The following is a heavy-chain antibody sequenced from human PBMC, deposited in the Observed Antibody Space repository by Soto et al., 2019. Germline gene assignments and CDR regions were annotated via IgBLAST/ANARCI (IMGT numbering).Heavy chain of an antibody. J-gene: IGHJ6*02. Sequence: QVQLVQSGAEVKKPGSSVKVSCKASGGTFSSYAISWVRQAPGQGLEWMGGIIPIFGTANYAQKLQGRVTITADESTSTAYMELSSLRSEDTAVYYCASTTYCTNGVCSILGDLNYYGMDVWGQGTTVTVSS. D-gene: IGHD2-8*01. V-gene: IGHV1-69*12. CDR2: IIPIFGTA. CDR3: ASTTYCTNGVCSILGDLNYYGMDV. CDR1: GGTFSSYA.